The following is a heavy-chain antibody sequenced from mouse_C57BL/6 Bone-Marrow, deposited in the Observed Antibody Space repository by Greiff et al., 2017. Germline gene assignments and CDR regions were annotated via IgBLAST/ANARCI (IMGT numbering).Heavy chain of an antibody. Sequence: EVQVEESGGGLVQPGGSLKLSCAASGFTFSDYYMYWVRQTPEKRLEWVAYISNGGGSTYYTDTVKGRVTISRDNAKNTLYLQMSRLKSEDTSMYYCARQGYYYWGQGTSVTVSS. CDR2: ISNGGGST. CDR3: ARQGYYY. CDR1: GFTFSDYY. V-gene: IGHV5-12*01. J-gene: IGHJ4*01. D-gene: IGHD3-1*01.